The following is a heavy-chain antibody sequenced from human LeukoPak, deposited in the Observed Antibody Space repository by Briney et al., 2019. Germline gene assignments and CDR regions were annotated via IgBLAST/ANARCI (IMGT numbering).Heavy chain of an antibody. D-gene: IGHD6-6*01. CDR2: ISGSGGST. J-gene: IGHJ6*02. CDR1: GFTFSSYA. CDR3: VSNPYGSSSQKYYYYYGMDV. Sequence: PGGSLRLSCAASGFTFSSYAMSWARQAPGKGLEWVSTISGSGGSTYYADSVKGRFTISRDNSKNTLYLQMNSLRAEDTAVYYCVSNPYGSSSQKYYYYYGMDVWGQGTTVTVSS. V-gene: IGHV3-23*01.